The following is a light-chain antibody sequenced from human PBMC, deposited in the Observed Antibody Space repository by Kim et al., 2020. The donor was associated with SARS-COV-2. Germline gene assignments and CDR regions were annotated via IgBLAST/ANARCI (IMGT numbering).Light chain of an antibody. CDR2: VVA. J-gene: IGKJ1*01. CDR3: QQSYRTPWT. Sequence: AAVGDRVTITCRARQSISSYLNSYKQRQGKAPKLLIYVVASLQSVVPSRFSGSGSGTHFTLTSARVQPEGFATYYCQQSYRTPWTFGQGTKVDIK. V-gene: IGKV1-39*01. CDR1: QSISSY.